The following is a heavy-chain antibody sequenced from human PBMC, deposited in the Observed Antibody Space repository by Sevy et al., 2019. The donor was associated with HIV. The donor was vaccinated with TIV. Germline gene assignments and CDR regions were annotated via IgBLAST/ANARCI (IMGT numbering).Heavy chain of an antibody. CDR2: ISGRGGST. Sequence: GGSLRLSCAASGFTFSSYAMSWVRQAPGKGLEWVSAISGRGGSTYYADSVKGRFTSSRDNSKNTLYLQMNSLRAEDKGLYYCAKDGKPVLLWFWESEGVRGTDYYYYMDVWGKGTTVTVSS. V-gene: IGHV3-23*01. J-gene: IGHJ6*03. D-gene: IGHD3-10*01. CDR1: GFTFSSYA. CDR3: AKDGKPVLLWFWESEGVRGTDYYYYMDV.